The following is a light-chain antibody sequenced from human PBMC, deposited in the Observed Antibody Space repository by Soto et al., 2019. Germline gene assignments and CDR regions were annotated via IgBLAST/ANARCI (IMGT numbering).Light chain of an antibody. J-gene: IGLJ2*01. CDR2: AHI. CDR1: RSNVGTNL. V-gene: IGLV1-51*02. CDR3: GTWDSSLSVVV. Sequence: QSVLTQPPSASGTPGQRVTISCSGRRSNVGTNLVNWYQQLPGTAPKLLIYAHIQRPSGIPDRFSGSKSGTSATLGITGLQTGDEADYYCGTWDSSLSVVVFGGGTKLTVL.